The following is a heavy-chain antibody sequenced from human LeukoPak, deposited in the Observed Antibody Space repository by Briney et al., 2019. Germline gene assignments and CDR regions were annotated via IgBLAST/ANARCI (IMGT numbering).Heavy chain of an antibody. J-gene: IGHJ4*02. D-gene: IGHD2-21*02. CDR2: IIPIFGTA. Sequence: SVKVSCKASGGTFSSYAISWVRQAPGQGLEWMGGIIPIFGTANYAQKFQGRVTITTDESTSTAYMELSSLRSEDTAVYYCARDLRSVTRGVYWGQGNLVTVSS. CDR3: ARDLRSVTRGVY. V-gene: IGHV1-69*05. CDR1: GGTFSSYA.